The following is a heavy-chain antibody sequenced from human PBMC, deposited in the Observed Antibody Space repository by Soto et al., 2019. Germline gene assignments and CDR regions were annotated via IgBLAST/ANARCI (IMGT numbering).Heavy chain of an antibody. Sequence: QVQLQESGPGLVKPSGTLSLTCAVSGDSISTNHWWTWVRQPPGKGLEWIGEVYHSGSTNYSPPLKGRVVISVDKSNNLFPLTLTSVPAPDTAVYYCASSGGGEDYWGQGTLVTVSS. CDR3: ASSGGGEDY. V-gene: IGHV4-4*02. J-gene: IGHJ4*02. CDR1: GDSISTNHW. D-gene: IGHD3-16*01. CDR2: VYHSGST.